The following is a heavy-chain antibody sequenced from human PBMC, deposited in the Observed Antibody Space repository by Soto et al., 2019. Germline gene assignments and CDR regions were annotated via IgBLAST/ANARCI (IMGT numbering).Heavy chain of an antibody. CDR2: ISAYNGNT. CDR1: GYTFTSYG. CDR3: ARGYCSSTSCYTFDY. D-gene: IGHD2-2*02. V-gene: IGHV1-18*04. Sequence: RASVKVSCKASGYTFTSYGISWVRQAPGQGLEWMGWISAYNGNTNYAQKLQGRVTMTTDTSTSTAYMELRSLRSDDTAVYYCARGYCSSTSCYTFDYWGQGTLVTVS. J-gene: IGHJ4*02.